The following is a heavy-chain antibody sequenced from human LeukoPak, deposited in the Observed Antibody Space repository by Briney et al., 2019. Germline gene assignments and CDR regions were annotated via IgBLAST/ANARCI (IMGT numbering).Heavy chain of an antibody. J-gene: IGHJ6*03. V-gene: IGHV3-48*03. Sequence: GGSLRLSCAASGFTFSSYEMNWVRQAPGKGLEWVSYISSSGSTIYYADSVKGRFTISRDNAKNSLYLQMNSLRAEDTAVYYCARGSWFGASYPQATSYYYYYMDVWGKGTTVTVSS. CDR3: ARGSWFGASYPQATSYYYYYMDV. CDR2: ISSSGSTI. D-gene: IGHD3-10*01. CDR1: GFTFSSYE.